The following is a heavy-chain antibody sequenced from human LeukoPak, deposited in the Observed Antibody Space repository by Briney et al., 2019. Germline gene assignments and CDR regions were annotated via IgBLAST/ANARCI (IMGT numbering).Heavy chain of an antibody. J-gene: IGHJ2*01. CDR2: INHSGST. CDR3: ARGRVTTATSGYFDL. Sequence: ETLSLTCAVYGGSFSGYYWSWIRQPPGKGLEWIGEINHSGSTNYNPSLKSRVTISVDTSKNQFSLKLSSVTAADTAVYYCARGRVTTATSGYFDLWGRGTLVTVSS. CDR1: GGSFSGYY. D-gene: IGHD4-17*01. V-gene: IGHV4-34*01.